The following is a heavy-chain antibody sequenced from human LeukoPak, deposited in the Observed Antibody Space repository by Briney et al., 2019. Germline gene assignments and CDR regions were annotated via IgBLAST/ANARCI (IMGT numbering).Heavy chain of an antibody. CDR1: GFTFSSYA. CDR2: ISGSGGST. CDR3: AKDLSGGPYY. D-gene: IGHD1-26*01. J-gene: IGHJ4*02. Sequence: GGSLRLSCAASGFTFSSYAMSWVRQAPGKGLEWVSAISGSGGSTYYADSAKGRFTISRDNSKNALYLQMSSLRAEDTAVYYCAKDLSGGPYYWGQGTLVTVSS. V-gene: IGHV3-23*01.